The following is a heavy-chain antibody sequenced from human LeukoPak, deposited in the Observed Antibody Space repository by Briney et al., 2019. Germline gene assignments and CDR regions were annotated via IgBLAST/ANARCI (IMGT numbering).Heavy chain of an antibody. J-gene: IGHJ2*01. CDR1: SGSVSSGSYY. CDR2: IYYSGST. Sequence: PLETLSLTCTVSSGSVSSGSYYWSWIRHPPGKGLDWIGLIYYSGSTNYHPSLRRRVTISVDTSKNQFSLRLSSVTAADTAVYYCARDPPSYGDYTNYFFDLWGRRTLVSVSS. D-gene: IGHD4-17*01. CDR3: ARDPPSYGDYTNYFFDL. V-gene: IGHV4-61*01.